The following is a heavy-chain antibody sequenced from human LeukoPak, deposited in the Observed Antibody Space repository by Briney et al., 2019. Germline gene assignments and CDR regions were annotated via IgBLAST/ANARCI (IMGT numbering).Heavy chain of an antibody. J-gene: IGHJ6*02. CDR2: ISYDGSNK. V-gene: IGHV3-30*18. CDR1: GFTFSSYG. CDR3: AKILGGSSWYRAWVGYYYGMDV. Sequence: GRSLRLSCAASGFTFSSYGMRWVRQAPGKGLEWVAVISYDGSNKYYADSVKGRFTISRDNSKNTLYLQMNSLRAEDTAVYYCAKILGGSSWYRAWVGYYYGMDVWGQGTTVTVSS. D-gene: IGHD6-13*01.